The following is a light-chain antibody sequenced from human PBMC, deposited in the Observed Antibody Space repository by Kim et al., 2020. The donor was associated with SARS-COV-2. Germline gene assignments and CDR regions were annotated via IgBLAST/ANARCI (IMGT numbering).Light chain of an antibody. CDR2: NNN. Sequence: ELTQPPSASGTPGQRVTISCSGSSSNIGSNPVNWYQQLPGTAPKLLVYNNNQRPLGVPDRFSDSKSGTSASLALSGLQSEDEADYYCAAWDDSLTGWVFGGGTQLTVL. J-gene: IGLJ3*02. V-gene: IGLV1-44*01. CDR3: AAWDDSLTGWV. CDR1: SSNIGSNP.